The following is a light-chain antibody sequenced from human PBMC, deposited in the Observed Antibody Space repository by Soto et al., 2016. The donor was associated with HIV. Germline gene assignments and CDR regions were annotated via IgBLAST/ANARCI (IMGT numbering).Light chain of an antibody. J-gene: IGLJ3*02. CDR1: NIGSKN. CDR2: DDS. V-gene: IGLV3-21*03. Sequence: SYELIQPPSVSVAPGKTARIPCGGNNIGSKNVHWYQQKPGQAPVLVVDDDSDRPSGIPERFSGSNSGNTATLTISRVEAGDEADYYCQVWDSSSDHWVFGGGTKLTVL. CDR3: QVWDSSSDHWV.